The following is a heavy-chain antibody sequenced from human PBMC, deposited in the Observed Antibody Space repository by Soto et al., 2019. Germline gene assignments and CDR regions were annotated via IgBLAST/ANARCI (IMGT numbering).Heavy chain of an antibody. CDR2: INSDGSDT. D-gene: IGHD6-13*01. J-gene: IGHJ4*02. V-gene: IGHV3-74*01. CDR1: GFTFSSYW. Sequence: EMQLVESGGGLVQPGGSLRLSCAASGFTFSSYWMNWVRQGPGKGLVWVSRINSDGSDTSYADSVKGRFTISRDNAKNTLYLQMNSLRAEDTAVYYYARLDSSSWAFDYWGQGTLVTVSS. CDR3: ARLDSSSWAFDY.